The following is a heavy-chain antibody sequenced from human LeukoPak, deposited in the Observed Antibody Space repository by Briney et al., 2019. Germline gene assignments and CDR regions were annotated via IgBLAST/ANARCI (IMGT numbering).Heavy chain of an antibody. D-gene: IGHD5-12*01. CDR2: FHTSGRT. Sequence: SQTLSLTCTVSGGSISSGSFYWSWIRQPAGKGLEWIGRFHTSGRTNYNPSLKSRVTISVDTSKNQFSLKLSSVTAADTAVYYCGRHTFGYSGYDFAFDIWGQGTMVTVSP. CDR1: GGSISSGSFY. V-gene: IGHV4-61*02. J-gene: IGHJ3*02. CDR3: GRHTFGYSGYDFAFDI.